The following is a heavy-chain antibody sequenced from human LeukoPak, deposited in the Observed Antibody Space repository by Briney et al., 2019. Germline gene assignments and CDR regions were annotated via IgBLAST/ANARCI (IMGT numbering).Heavy chain of an antibody. D-gene: IGHD1-26*01. V-gene: IGHV4-59*01. Sequence: PSETLSLTCTVSGGSISSYYWSWIRQPPVKGLEWIGYIHYSGSTDYSPSLKSRVTISGDTSKNQFSLKVTSVTAADTAVYYCARGVGYSYRYFDYWGQGTLVTVSS. J-gene: IGHJ4*02. CDR2: IHYSGST. CDR3: ARGVGYSYRYFDY. CDR1: GGSISSYY.